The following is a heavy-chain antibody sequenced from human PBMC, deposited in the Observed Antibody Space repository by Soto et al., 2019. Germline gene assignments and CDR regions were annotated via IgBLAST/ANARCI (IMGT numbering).Heavy chain of an antibody. J-gene: IGHJ6*02. Sequence: EVQLLESGGGLVQRGGSLRLSCAASGFTFRDYGMSWVRQAPGKGLEWVSGISGAGANTYYADSVQGWLTVSRDTSKNTVYLQMNTLKTDDTAVYYCCRGQGAPIGDYYYHGLDVWGQGTPVTVS. CDR3: CRGQGAPIGDYYYHGLDV. V-gene: IGHV3-23*01. D-gene: IGHD2-15*01. CDR1: GFTFRDYG. CDR2: ISGAGANT.